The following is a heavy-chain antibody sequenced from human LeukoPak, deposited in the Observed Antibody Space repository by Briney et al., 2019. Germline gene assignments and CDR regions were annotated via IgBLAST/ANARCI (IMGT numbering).Heavy chain of an antibody. V-gene: IGHV3-23*01. CDR3: AINKGDY. CDR1: GFTFSSYA. Sequence: GGSLRLSCAASGFTFSSYAMSWVRQAPGRGLEWVSSISGSGGYTYYADSVKGRFTISRDRSKNTLYLQMNSLRAEDTAVYYCAINKGDYWGQGTLVTVSS. CDR2: ISGSGGYT. J-gene: IGHJ4*02.